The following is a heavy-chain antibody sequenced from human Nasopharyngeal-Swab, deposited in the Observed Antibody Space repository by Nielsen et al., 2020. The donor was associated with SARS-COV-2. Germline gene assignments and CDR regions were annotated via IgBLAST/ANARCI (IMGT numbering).Heavy chain of an antibody. J-gene: IGHJ6*02. CDR1: GFTFSSYS. CDR3: ARAVGSGMDV. CDR2: ISYDGSNK. V-gene: IGHV3-30-3*01. D-gene: IGHD2-15*01. Sequence: GGSLRLSCAASGFTFSSYSMHWVRPAPGKLLECVALISYDGSNKYYADSVKGRFTISRDNSKNTLYLQMNSLRAEDTAVYYCARAVGSGMDVWGQGTTVTVSS.